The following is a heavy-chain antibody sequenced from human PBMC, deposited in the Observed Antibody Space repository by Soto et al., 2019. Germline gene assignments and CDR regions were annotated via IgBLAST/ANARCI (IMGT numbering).Heavy chain of an antibody. J-gene: IGHJ4*02. D-gene: IGHD3-10*01. V-gene: IGHV4-34*01. Sequence: SETLSLTCAVYGGSFRGYDWGGIRQPPGKGLEWIGEINHSGSTNYNPSLKSRVTISVDTSKNQFSLKLSSVTAADTAVYYCAREMGRAITYWGQGTLVTVSS. CDR1: GGSFRGYD. CDR2: INHSGST. CDR3: AREMGRAITY.